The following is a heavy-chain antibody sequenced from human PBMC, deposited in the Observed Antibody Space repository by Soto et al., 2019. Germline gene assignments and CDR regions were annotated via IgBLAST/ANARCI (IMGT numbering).Heavy chain of an antibody. J-gene: IGHJ5*02. Sequence: GGSLRLSCAASGFTFSSYGMHWVRQAPGKGLEWVSAISGSGGSTYYADSVKGRFTISRDNSKNTLYLQMNSLRAEDTAVYYCAKDFRGSRRAWGQGTPVTVSS. CDR2: ISGSGGST. V-gene: IGHV3-23*01. CDR3: AKDFRGSRRA. CDR1: GFTFSSYG. D-gene: IGHD3-16*01.